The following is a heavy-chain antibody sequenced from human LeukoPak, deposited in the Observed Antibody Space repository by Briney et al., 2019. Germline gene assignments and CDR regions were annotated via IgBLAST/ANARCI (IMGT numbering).Heavy chain of an antibody. J-gene: IGHJ4*02. V-gene: IGHV3-23*01. D-gene: IGHD1-26*01. CDR3: AKEPPTVGATRLDY. CDR2: ISGGGGST. Sequence: GGSLRLSCAASGFTFSSYGISWIRQAPGKGLEWVSGISGGGGSTYYADSVKGRFTISRDNSRNTLYLQMNSLKGEDTAVYYCAKEPPTVGATRLDYWGQGTLVTVSS. CDR1: GFTFSSYG.